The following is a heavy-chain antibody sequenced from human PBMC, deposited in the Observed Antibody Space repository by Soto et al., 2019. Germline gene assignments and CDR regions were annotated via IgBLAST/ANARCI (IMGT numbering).Heavy chain of an antibody. Sequence: GASVKVSCNASGYTFTSYDINWVRQATGQGLEWMGWMNPNSGNTGYAQKFQGRVTMTRNTSISTAYMELNSLRSEDTAVYYCARVASHIVVVIATPYYYMDVWGKGTTVTVSS. CDR3: ARVASHIVVVIATPYYYMDV. CDR2: MNPNSGNT. D-gene: IGHD2-21*01. J-gene: IGHJ6*03. CDR1: GYTFTSYD. V-gene: IGHV1-8*01.